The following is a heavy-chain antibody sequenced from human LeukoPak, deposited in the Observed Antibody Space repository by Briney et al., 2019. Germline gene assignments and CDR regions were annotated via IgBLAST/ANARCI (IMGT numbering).Heavy chain of an antibody. V-gene: IGHV3-23*01. CDR3: AKHNEQYYHYGMDV. CDR1: GFTFSSYA. J-gene: IGHJ6*02. CDR2: ISGSGGST. D-gene: IGHD1-1*01. Sequence: GGSLRLSCAASGFTFSSYAMSWVRQAPGKGLEWVSAISGSGGSTYYADSVKGRFTISRDNSKNTLYLQMNSLRAEDTAVYYCAKHNEQYYHYGMDVWGQGTTVTVYS.